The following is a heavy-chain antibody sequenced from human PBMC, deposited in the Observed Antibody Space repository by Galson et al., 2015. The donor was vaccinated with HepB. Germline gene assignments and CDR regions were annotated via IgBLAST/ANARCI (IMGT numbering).Heavy chain of an antibody. Sequence: SLRLSCAASGLTFSSYAINWVRQAPGKGLEWVSAISGSGASTYYADSVKGRFPISRDNSKNTLYLQMNSLRAEDTAVYYCAKDQWEVPRSIDYWGQGTLVIVSS. CDR3: AKDQWEVPRSIDY. CDR2: ISGSGAST. D-gene: IGHD1-26*01. J-gene: IGHJ4*02. CDR1: GLTFSSYA. V-gene: IGHV3-23*01.